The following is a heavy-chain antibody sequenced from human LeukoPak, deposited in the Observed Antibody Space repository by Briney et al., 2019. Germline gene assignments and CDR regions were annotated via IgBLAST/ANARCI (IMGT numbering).Heavy chain of an antibody. D-gene: IGHD1-26*01. CDR2: IYYTGSP. CDR1: GGSISNSF. CDR3: ARELPSRSGHNWFDP. Sequence: PSETLSLTCTVSGGSISNSFWNWIRQPPGKGLEWIGHIYYTGSPRYNPSLKSRVTISVDTSKNQFSLKLSSVTAADTAVYYCARELPSRSGHNWFDPWGQGTLVTVSS. V-gene: IGHV4-59*12. J-gene: IGHJ5*02.